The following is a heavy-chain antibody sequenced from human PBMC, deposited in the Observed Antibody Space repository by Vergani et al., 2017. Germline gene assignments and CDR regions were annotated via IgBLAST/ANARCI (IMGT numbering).Heavy chain of an antibody. CDR1: GFTFSSYA. V-gene: IGHV3-23*04. D-gene: IGHD1-7*01. CDR3: AKATSATGTPFNY. J-gene: IGHJ4*02. CDR2: ISGSGGST. Sequence: VHLVESGGGVVQPGGSLRLSCAASGFTFSSYAMSWVRQAPGKGLEWVSAISGSGGSTYYADSVKGRFTISRDNSKNTLYLQMNSLRAEDTAVYYCAKATSATGTPFNYWGQGTLVTVSS.